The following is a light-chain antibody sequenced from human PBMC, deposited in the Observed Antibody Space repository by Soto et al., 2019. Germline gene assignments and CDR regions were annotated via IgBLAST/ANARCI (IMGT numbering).Light chain of an antibody. CDR3: QQSYSTPYT. Sequence: DIQMTQSPSSLSASVGDRVTITCRASQNISSYLNWYRQKPGKAPKLLIDAASSLQSGVPSRFSGSGSGTDFTLTISSLQPEDFASYYCQQSYSTPYTFGQGTKLEIK. CDR2: AAS. J-gene: IGKJ2*01. CDR1: QNISSY. V-gene: IGKV1-39*01.